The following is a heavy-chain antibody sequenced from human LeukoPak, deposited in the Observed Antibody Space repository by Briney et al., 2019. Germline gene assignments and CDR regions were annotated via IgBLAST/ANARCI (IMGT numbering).Heavy chain of an antibody. D-gene: IGHD2-2*01. V-gene: IGHV3-23*01. J-gene: IGHJ4*02. CDR1: GFTFSSYA. CDR3: AKRGGLPAAPDY. Sequence: GGSLRLSCAASGFTFSSYAMSWVRQAPGKGLEWVSTISNSGANINYADSVKGRFTISGDNSKNTLFLQMNSLRAEDTAVYYCAKRGGLPAAPDYWGQGTLVTVSS. CDR2: ISNSGANI.